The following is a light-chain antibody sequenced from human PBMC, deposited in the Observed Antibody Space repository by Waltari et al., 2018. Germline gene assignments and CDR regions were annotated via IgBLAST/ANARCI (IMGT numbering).Light chain of an antibody. Sequence: DIQVTQSPSPLSADVGDRVTITWRASQDINIHLAWYQQKPGRVPKLLIYAASTLQSGVPSRFSGSGSGTDFTLTISSLQPEDFATYYCQKYNNVPQPFGGGTKVEI. J-gene: IGKJ4*01. CDR3: QKYNNVPQP. V-gene: IGKV1-27*01. CDR2: AAS. CDR1: QDINIH.